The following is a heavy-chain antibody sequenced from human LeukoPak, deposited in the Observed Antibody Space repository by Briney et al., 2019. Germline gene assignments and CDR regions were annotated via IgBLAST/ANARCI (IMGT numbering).Heavy chain of an antibody. J-gene: IGHJ3*01. D-gene: IGHD1-26*01. CDR2: IDSDGRSS. Sequence: PGGSLRLSCAASGFTFSSHWMHWVRQVPGKGLVWVSRIDSDGRSSNYADSVKGRFTTSRDNAKKTLYLQMNSLRAEDTAVYYCARAEGMGSLAFDLWGQGTMVTVSS. CDR3: ARAEGMGSLAFDL. CDR1: GFTFSSHW. V-gene: IGHV3-74*01.